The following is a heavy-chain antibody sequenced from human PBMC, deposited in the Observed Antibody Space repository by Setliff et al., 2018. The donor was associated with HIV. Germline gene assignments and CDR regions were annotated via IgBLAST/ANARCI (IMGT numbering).Heavy chain of an antibody. D-gene: IGHD5-18*01. J-gene: IGHJ6*03. CDR1: GYTFTNYD. CDR2: IIPIFGTA. CDR3: ARTTLVDTAMVNYYYYMDV. V-gene: IGHV1-69*13. Sequence: SVKVSCKASGYTFTNYDINWVRQAPGQGLEWMGGIIPIFGTANYAQKFQGRVTITADESTSTAYMELSSLRSEDTAVYYCARTTLVDTAMVNYYYYMDVWGKGTTVTVSS.